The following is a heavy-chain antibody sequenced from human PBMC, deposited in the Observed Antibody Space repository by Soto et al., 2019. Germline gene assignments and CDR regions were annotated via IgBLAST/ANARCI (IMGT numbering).Heavy chain of an antibody. J-gene: IGHJ6*02. CDR1: VESIMKFD. CDR3: ARDRYGWYPGFDLDI. Sequence: PSATLSLTGSVSVESIMKFDWSWILQSAGKGLEGIGHVHVSGATDYNAPLQSRVSMSVDTSSNHVSLQLRSLTAADTAIYYCARDRYGWYPGFDLDIWAPGTTVPVSS. D-gene: IGHD6-19*01. CDR2: VHVSGAT. V-gene: IGHV4-4*07.